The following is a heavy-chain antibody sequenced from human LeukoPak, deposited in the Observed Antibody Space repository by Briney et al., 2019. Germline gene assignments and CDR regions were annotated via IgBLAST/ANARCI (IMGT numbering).Heavy chain of an antibody. CDR2: INPNSGGS. D-gene: IGHD1/OR15-1a*01. Sequence: ASVKVSCKASEYTFFGYYIHWVRQAPGQGREWMGWINPNSGGSNYAQKFQGRVTMTRDTSITTAYMELSRLRSDDTAVYYCATSPFITGTALDCWTQGTLVTVSS. J-gene: IGHJ4*02. CDR3: ATSPFITGTALDC. V-gene: IGHV1-2*02. CDR1: EYTFFGYY.